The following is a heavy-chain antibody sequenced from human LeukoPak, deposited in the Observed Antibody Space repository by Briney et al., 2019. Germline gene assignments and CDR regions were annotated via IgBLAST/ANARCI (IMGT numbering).Heavy chain of an antibody. Sequence: GGSLRLSCAASAFTFSSYEMNWVRQAPGKGLEWVSYISSSGSTKHYADSVKGRFTISRDNAKYSLYLQMNSLRAEDTAVYYCAREWFKTHDYWGQGTPVTVSS. D-gene: IGHD3-10*01. CDR3: AREWFKTHDY. CDR1: AFTFSSYE. J-gene: IGHJ4*02. CDR2: ISSSGSTK. V-gene: IGHV3-48*03.